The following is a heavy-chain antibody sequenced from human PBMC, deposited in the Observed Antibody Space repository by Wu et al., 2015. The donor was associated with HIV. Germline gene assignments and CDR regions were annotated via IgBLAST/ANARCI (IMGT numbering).Heavy chain of an antibody. CDR2: IRTYNGDT. Sequence: QVQLVQSGAEVKKPGASVKVSCKAFDYTFTSYDLSWVRQAPGQGLEWMGWIRTYNGDTNYAQTLQGRVTMTRDTSISTDYMELRRLRSDDTAVYYCVWVAVTYDWYFDLWGRGTLVTVSS. V-gene: IGHV1-18*01. CDR1: DYTFTSYD. D-gene: IGHD4-11*01. J-gene: IGHJ2*01. CDR3: VWVAVTYDWYFDL.